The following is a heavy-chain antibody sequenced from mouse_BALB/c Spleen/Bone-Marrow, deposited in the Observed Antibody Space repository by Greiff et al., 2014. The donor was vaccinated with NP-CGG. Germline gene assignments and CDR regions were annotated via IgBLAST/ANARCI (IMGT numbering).Heavy chain of an antibody. D-gene: IGHD4-1*01. J-gene: IGHJ4*01. CDR1: GFNIKDTY. CDR3: ARWEYYAMDY. CDR2: IDPANGNT. Sequence: EVKLVESGPELVKPGASVKLSCTASGFNIKDTYMHWVKQRPEQGLEWIGRIDPANGNTKYDPKFQGKATITADTSSNTAYLQLSSLTSEDTAVYYCARWEYYAMDYWGQGTSVTVSS. V-gene: IGHV14-3*02.